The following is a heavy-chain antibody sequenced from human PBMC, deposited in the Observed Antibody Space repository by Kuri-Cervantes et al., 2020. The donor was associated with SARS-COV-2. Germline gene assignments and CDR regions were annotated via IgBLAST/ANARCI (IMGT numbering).Heavy chain of an antibody. CDR2: ISSSSSTI. V-gene: IGHV3-48*01. J-gene: IGHJ5*02. CDR1: GFTFSSYS. Sequence: GESLKISCAASGFTFSSYSMNWVRQAPGKGLEWVSYISSSSSTIYYADSVKGRFTISRDNAKNSLYPQMNSLRAEDTAVYYCASRRAGAAAGIWGWFDPWGQGTLVTVSS. CDR3: ASRRAGAAAGIWGWFDP. D-gene: IGHD6-13*01.